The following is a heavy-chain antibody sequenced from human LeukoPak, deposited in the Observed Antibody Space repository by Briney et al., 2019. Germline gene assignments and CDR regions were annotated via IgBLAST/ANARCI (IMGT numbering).Heavy chain of an antibody. CDR3: AKDFIVGATSAVQGFDY. CDR2: ISGSGGST. Sequence: GGSLRLSCAASGFTFSGYAMSWVRQAPGKGLEWVSAISGSGGSTYYADSVKGRFTISRDNSKNTLYLQMNSLSAEDTAVYYCAKDFIVGATSAVQGFDYWGQGTLVTVSS. D-gene: IGHD1-26*01. CDR1: GFTFSGYA. J-gene: IGHJ4*02. V-gene: IGHV3-23*01.